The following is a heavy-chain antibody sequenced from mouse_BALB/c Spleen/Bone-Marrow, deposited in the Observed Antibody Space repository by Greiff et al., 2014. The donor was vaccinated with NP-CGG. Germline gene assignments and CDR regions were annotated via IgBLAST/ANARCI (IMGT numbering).Heavy chain of an antibody. CDR3: ARYDYYGSSFFDY. Sequence: VQRLQSGPELVKPGASVKISCKASGYSFTGYYMHWVKQSPVKSLEWIGRINPYNGATNYNQNFKDKASLTVDKSSSTAYMELHSLTSEDSAVYYCARYDYYGSSFFDYWGQGTTLTVSS. J-gene: IGHJ2*01. D-gene: IGHD1-1*01. CDR2: INPYNGAT. CDR1: GYSFTGYY. V-gene: IGHV1-31*01.